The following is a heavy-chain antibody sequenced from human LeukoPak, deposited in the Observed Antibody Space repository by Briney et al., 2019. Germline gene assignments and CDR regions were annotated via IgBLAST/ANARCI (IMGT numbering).Heavy chain of an antibody. D-gene: IGHD3-16*01. CDR1: GGSISGYY. V-gene: IGHV4-4*07. J-gene: IGHJ5*02. CDR2: VYTSGST. CDR3: AKSPSGRGGYNWFDP. Sequence: SETLSLTCTVSGGSISGYYWSWIRQPAGKGLEWIGRVYTSGSTNYNPSLKSRVTMTIDTSKNQFSLNLSSVTAADTAVYYCAKSPSGRGGYNWFDPWGQGTLVTVSS.